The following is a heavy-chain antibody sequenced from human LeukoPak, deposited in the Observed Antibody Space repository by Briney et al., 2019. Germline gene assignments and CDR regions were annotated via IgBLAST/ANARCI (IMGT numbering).Heavy chain of an antibody. D-gene: IGHD3-16*01. Sequence: GGSLRLSCAASGFTFSSYAMHWVRQAPGKGLEWVAVISYDGSNKYYADSVKGRFTISRDNSKNTLYLQMNSLRAEDTAVYYCASTYVSGAPRASGKAYYYNGMDVWAKGTTVTVSS. CDR3: ASTYVSGAPRASGKAYYYNGMDV. CDR1: GFTFSSYA. V-gene: IGHV3-30-3*01. J-gene: IGHJ6*04. CDR2: ISYDGSNK.